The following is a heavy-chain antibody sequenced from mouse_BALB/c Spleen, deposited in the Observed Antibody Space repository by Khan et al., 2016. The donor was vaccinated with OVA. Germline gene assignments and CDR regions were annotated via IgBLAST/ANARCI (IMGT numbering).Heavy chain of an antibody. D-gene: IGHD1-1*01. Sequence: EVQLVESGPGLVKPSQSLSLTCTVTGYSITSDYAWNWIRQFPGNKLEWMGYISYSGSTSYNPSLKSRISITRDTSKNQFFLQLNSVTTEDTVTYYCARDYGSSYYYFDYWGQGTTLTVSS. CDR3: ARDYGSSYYYFDY. CDR2: ISYSGST. J-gene: IGHJ2*01. V-gene: IGHV3-2*02. CDR1: GYSITSDYA.